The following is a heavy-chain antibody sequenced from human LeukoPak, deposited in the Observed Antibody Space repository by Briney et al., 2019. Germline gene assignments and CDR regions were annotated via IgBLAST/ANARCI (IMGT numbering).Heavy chain of an antibody. Sequence: PSETLSLTCTVSGGSISSYHWSWIRQPAGKGLEWIGRIYTSGSTNYNPSLKSRVTMSVDTSKNQFSLKLSSVTAADTAVYYCARDLYYYDSSGYFSTFDYWGQGTLVTVSS. CDR1: GGSISSYH. D-gene: IGHD3-22*01. CDR3: ARDLYYYDSSGYFSTFDY. CDR2: IYTSGST. V-gene: IGHV4-4*07. J-gene: IGHJ4*02.